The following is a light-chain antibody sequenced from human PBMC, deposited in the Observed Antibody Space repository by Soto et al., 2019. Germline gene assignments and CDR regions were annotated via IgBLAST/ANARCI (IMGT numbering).Light chain of an antibody. CDR1: QSLLYTSNNKNY. CDR2: WAS. CDR3: QQYLSAPLT. V-gene: IGKV4-1*01. Sequence: DIVMTQSPDSLAVSLGERATINCKSSQSLLYTSNNKNYLAWYQQKPGQPPKLLIYWASTRESGVPDRFSGSGSGTDFTLTISSLQAEDVAVYSCQQYLSAPLTVGGGTKVEIK. J-gene: IGKJ4*01.